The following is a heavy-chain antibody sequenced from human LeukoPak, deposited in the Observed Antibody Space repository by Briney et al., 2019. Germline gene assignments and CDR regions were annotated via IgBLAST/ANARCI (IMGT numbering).Heavy chain of an antibody. J-gene: IGHJ4*02. CDR2: IIPIFGTA. CDR3: ARERPLGDSSSWFLEGYFDI. Sequence: GSSVKVSCKASGGTFSSYAITWVRQAPGQGLEWMGRIIPIFGTANYAQKFQGRVTITTDESTSTAYMELSTLRSDDTAVYYCARERPLGDSSSWFLEGYFDIWGQGTLVTVSS. D-gene: IGHD6-13*01. V-gene: IGHV1-69*05. CDR1: GGTFSSYA.